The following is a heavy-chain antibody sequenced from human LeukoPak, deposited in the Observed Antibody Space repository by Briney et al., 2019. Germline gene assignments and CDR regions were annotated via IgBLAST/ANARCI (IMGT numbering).Heavy chain of an antibody. J-gene: IGHJ3*02. D-gene: IGHD3-10*01. CDR2: IYYSGST. Sequence: TSQTLSLTCTVSGGSISSGDYYWSWIRQPPGKGLEWIGYIYYSGSTYYNPSLKSRVTISVDTPKNQFSLKLSSVTAADTAVYYCASARGRTYEDAFDIWGQGTMVTVSS. CDR1: GGSISSGDYY. V-gene: IGHV4-30-4*08. CDR3: ASARGRTYEDAFDI.